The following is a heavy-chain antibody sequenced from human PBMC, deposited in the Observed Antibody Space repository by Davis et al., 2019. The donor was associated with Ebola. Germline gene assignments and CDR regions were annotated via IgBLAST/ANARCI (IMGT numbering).Heavy chain of an antibody. Sequence: PGGSLRLSCAASGFRLRDYGMHWVRQAPGKGLEWVAVISYDGSDKFYADSVKGRFTISRDNAKNSLYLEINSLRAEDTAKYYCAKGLYCSSYTCHEGGWFGPWGQGALVTVSS. CDR3: AKGLYCSSYTCHEGGWFGP. V-gene: IGHV3-30*18. CDR1: GFRLRDYG. D-gene: IGHD2-2*01. J-gene: IGHJ5*02. CDR2: ISYDGSDK.